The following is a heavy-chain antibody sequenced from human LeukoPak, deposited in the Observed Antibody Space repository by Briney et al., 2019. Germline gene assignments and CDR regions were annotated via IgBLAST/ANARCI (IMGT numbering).Heavy chain of an antibody. CDR2: IYYSGST. V-gene: IGHV4-59*06. D-gene: IGHD3-9*01. CDR1: GGSISSYY. CDR3: ASSRPYYDILTGSKNYYYYGMDV. Sequence: SETLSLTCTVSGGSISSYYWSWIRQPPGKGLEWIGYIYYSGSTYYNPSLKSRVTISVDTSKNQFSLKLSSVTAADTAVYYCASSRPYYDILTGSKNYYYYGMDVWGQGTTVTVSS. J-gene: IGHJ6*02.